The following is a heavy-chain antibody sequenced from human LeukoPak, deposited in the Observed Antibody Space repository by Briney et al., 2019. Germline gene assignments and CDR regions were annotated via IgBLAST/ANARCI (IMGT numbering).Heavy chain of an antibody. CDR3: ARSDSSGYYPYYFDS. V-gene: IGHV4-59*01. CDR2: IYYSGST. CDR1: GGSISSYY. J-gene: IGHJ4*02. D-gene: IGHD3-22*01. Sequence: PSETLSLTCTVSGGSISSYYWSWIRQPPGKGLEWIGYIYYSGSTNYNPSLKSRITISVDTSKNQFSLKLSSVTAADTAVYYCARSDSSGYYPYYFDSWGQGTLVTVSS.